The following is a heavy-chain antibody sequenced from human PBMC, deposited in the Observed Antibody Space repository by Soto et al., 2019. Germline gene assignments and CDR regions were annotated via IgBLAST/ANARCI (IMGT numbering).Heavy chain of an antibody. J-gene: IGHJ4*02. V-gene: IGHV2-5*01. CDR3: AHTWGLPFDY. CDR1: GFSLRTTGVG. Sequence: QITLKESGPTLVKPKQTLTLTCTYSGFSLRTTGVGVGWIRQPPGKALEWLGIIYWNDDRRYSPSLNSRFTLTSDISKSQVVLTMTNMDPVDTATYYCAHTWGLPFDYWGQGTLVILSS. D-gene: IGHD3-16*01. CDR2: IYWNDDR.